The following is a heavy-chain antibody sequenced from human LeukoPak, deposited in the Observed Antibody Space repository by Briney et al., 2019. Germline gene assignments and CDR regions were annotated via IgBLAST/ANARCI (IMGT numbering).Heavy chain of an antibody. Sequence: SGTLSLTCAVSGGSISSSNWWSWVRQPPGKGLEWIGEIYHSGSTNYNPSLKSRVTISVDNSKNQFSLKLSSVTAADTAMYYCARDPNVGAWDYWGQGTLVTVSS. V-gene: IGHV4-4*02. CDR2: IYHSGST. CDR1: GGSISSSNW. CDR3: ARDPNVGAWDY. J-gene: IGHJ4*02. D-gene: IGHD1-26*01.